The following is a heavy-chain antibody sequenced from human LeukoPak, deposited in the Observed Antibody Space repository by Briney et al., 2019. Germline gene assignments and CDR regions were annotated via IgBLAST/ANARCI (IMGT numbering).Heavy chain of an antibody. CDR1: GYSFTNYW. D-gene: IGHD6-19*01. J-gene: IGHJ4*02. Sequence: GESLKISCKGSGYSFTNYWIAWVRQTPGKGLEWMGILYPGDSHTIYSPSFQGQVTISADKSISTAYLQWSSLKASDTAMYYCARGVIAVAGGPTTPADYWGQGTLVTVSS. V-gene: IGHV5-51*01. CDR2: LYPGDSHT. CDR3: ARGVIAVAGGPTTPADY.